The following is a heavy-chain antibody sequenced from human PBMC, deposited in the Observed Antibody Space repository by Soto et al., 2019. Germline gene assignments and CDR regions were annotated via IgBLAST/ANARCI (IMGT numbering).Heavy chain of an antibody. V-gene: IGHV3-21*01. D-gene: IGHD5-18*01. CDR2: ISSSSSYI. CDR3: ARGPYSYRPFDY. J-gene: IGHJ4*02. Sequence: GGSLRLSCAASGFTFSSYSMNWVRQAPGKGLEWVSSISSSSSYIYYADSVKGRFTNSRDNAKNSLYLQMNSLRAEDTAVYYCARGPYSYRPFDYWGQGTLVTVSS. CDR1: GFTFSSYS.